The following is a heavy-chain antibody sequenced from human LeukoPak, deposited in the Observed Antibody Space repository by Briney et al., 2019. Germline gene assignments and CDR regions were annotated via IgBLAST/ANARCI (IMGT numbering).Heavy chain of an antibody. V-gene: IGHV3-48*01. CDR2: ISYSSTTI. CDR1: GFTFSSYS. CDR3: AKSLSPVLGARGYFDY. Sequence: GGSLRLSCAASGFTFSSYSMNWARQAPGKGLEWVSYISYSSTTIYYADSVKGRFTISRDNSKNTLYLQMNSLRAEDTAVYYCAKSLSPVLGARGYFDYWGQGALVTVSS. D-gene: IGHD1-26*01. J-gene: IGHJ4*02.